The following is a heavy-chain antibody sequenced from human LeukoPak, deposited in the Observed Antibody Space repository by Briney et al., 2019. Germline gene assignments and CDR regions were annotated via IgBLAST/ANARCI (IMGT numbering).Heavy chain of an antibody. V-gene: IGHV1-3*04. CDR2: INIGNGNT. Sequence: ASVKVSCKASGYTFTFFALHWVRQAPGQRLEWMGWINIGNGNTKYSQNFQGRVTITRDTSATTMYMELTTLTYEDTAVYYCGRELRSGGLDYWGQGSLVTVSS. D-gene: IGHD2-15*01. CDR3: GRELRSGGLDY. CDR1: GYTFTFFA. J-gene: IGHJ4*02.